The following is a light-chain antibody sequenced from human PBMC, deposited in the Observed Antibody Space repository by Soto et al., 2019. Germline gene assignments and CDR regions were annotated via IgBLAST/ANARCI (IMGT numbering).Light chain of an antibody. CDR2: GAS. J-gene: IGKJ5*01. V-gene: IGKV3-15*01. CDR3: QQYNNWPPIT. CDR1: QSVRSN. Sequence: EVVMTQPPATLSVYPGERVTLXXRASQSVRSNLAWYQQKPGQSPRLLXYGASTGATGIPARFSGSGSGTEFTLTISSLQSEDFAVYYCQQYNNWPPITFGQGTRLEIK.